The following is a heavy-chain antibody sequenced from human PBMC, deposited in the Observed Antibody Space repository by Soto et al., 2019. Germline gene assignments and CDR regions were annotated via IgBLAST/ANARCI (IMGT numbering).Heavy chain of an antibody. CDR1: GFSLSNARMG. Sequence: GSGPTLVNPTETLTLTCTVSGFSLSNARMGVSWIRQPPGKALEWLAHIFSNDEKSYSTSLKSRLTISKDTSKSQVVLTMTNMDPVDTATYYCARIRRDYYDDSSGYSDYWGQGTLVTVSS. D-gene: IGHD3-22*01. J-gene: IGHJ4*02. V-gene: IGHV2-26*01. CDR2: IFSNDEK. CDR3: ARIRRDYYDDSSGYSDY.